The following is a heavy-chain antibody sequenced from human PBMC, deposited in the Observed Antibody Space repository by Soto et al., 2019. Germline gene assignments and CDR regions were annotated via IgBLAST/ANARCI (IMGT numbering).Heavy chain of an antibody. CDR3: ARDHRYSSSPDAFDI. D-gene: IGHD6-13*01. CDR1: GGSISSYY. J-gene: IGHJ3*02. CDR2: IYYSGST. Sequence: ETLSLTCTVSGGSISSYYWSWIRQPPGKGLEWIGYIYYSGSTNYNPSLKSRVTISVDTSKNQFSLKLSSVTAADTAVYYCARDHRYSSSPDAFDIWGQGTMVTV. V-gene: IGHV4-59*01.